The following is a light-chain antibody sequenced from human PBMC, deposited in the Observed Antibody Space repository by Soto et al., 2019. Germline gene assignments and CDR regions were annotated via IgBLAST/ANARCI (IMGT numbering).Light chain of an antibody. Sequence: DIQMTQSPSSLSASVGDRVTITCRASQIISNFLNWYQQKPGKAPKVLINAASSLQSGVPSRFSGSGSGTDFTLTISSLQPEDFATYYCQQSYSTPITFDQGTRLEIK. CDR3: QQSYSTPIT. V-gene: IGKV1-39*01. CDR1: QIISNF. J-gene: IGKJ5*01. CDR2: AAS.